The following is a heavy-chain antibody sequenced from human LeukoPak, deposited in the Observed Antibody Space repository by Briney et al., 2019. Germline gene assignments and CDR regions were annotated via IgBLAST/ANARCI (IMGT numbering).Heavy chain of an antibody. CDR3: ARQTGSGLFTLP. D-gene: IGHD3/OR15-3a*01. CDR1: GGSFNDYY. CDR2: INLRGST. J-gene: IGHJ4*02. V-gene: IGHV4-34*01. Sequence: PSETLSLTCAVYGGSFNDYYWNWIRQPPGKGLEWIGEINLRGSTTYNPSLKSRVTISLDESKNQFSLKLSSVTAADTAVYYCARQTGSGLFTLPGGQGTLVTVSS.